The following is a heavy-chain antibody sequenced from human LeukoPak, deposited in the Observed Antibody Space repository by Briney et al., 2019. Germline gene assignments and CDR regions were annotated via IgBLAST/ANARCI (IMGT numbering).Heavy chain of an antibody. J-gene: IGHJ4*02. CDR3: VREEGIATSGALEY. CDR1: GDSITSYY. D-gene: IGHD6-13*01. CDR2: IHHSGNT. V-gene: IGHV4-59*01. Sequence: PSETLSLTCSVSGDSITSYYWSWIRQPPGKGLEWIGFIHHSGNTNYNPSLTTRVTMSVDTSRTQISLRLSSVTAADTAVYYCVREEGIATSGALEYWGQGILVTVSS.